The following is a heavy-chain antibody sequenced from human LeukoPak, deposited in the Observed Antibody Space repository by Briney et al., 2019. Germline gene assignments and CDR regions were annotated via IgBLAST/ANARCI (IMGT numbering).Heavy chain of an antibody. CDR3: AREHYYDNSGYWS. CDR1: GFTVSNNY. CDR2: IYSGGST. D-gene: IGHD3-22*01. Sequence: PGGSLRLSCAASGFTVSNNYMSWVRQAPGKGLEWVSVIYSGGSTYHADSVKGRFTISRDSSKNTLYLQMNSLRAEDTAVYYCAREHYYDNSGYWSWGQGTLVTVSS. J-gene: IGHJ4*02. V-gene: IGHV3-53*01.